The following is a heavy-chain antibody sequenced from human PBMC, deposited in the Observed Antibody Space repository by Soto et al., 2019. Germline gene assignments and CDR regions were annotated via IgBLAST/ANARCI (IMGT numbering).Heavy chain of an antibody. CDR1: DGSISSSSYY. V-gene: IGHV4-39*01. CDR2: MDYSGSN. Sequence: QLPLQVSGPGLVKPSETLSLTCTVSDGSISSSSYYWGWIRHPPGQGLSWIGSMDYSGSNYYNPSLTPRLLISVDTSQHQVSLNLSSVTDAGTAVYYGASHLPLIAEAGTGWFAPWGQGTLVTVS. D-gene: IGHD6-13*01. CDR3: ASHLPLIAEAGTGWFAP. J-gene: IGHJ5*02.